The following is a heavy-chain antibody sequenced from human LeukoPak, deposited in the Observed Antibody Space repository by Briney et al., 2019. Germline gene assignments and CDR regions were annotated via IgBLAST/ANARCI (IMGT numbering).Heavy chain of an antibody. CDR3: ARAKYYDSRGYSVREAYDI. CDR2: ISHDGNIK. CDR1: GFTFRSYT. Sequence: PGGSLRLSCTASGFTFRSYTMHWGRRAPGEGVEWVAAISHDGNIKYHADSMKDRFTISIYNSRNTLHLQMNNLRPEDTAVYSCARAKYYDSRGYSVREAYDIWGQGTMVTVSS. D-gene: IGHD3-22*01. J-gene: IGHJ3*02. V-gene: IGHV3-30*04.